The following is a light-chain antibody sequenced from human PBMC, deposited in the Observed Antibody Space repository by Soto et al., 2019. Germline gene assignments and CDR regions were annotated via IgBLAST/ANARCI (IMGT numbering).Light chain of an antibody. CDR2: DAS. V-gene: IGKV3-11*01. Sequence: EIVLTQSPATLSLSPGERATLSCRASQSVSSYLAWYQQKPGQAPRLLMSDASNKATGSPARFSGSGSGTDFTFTISSLEPEDFAIYYCQQRSNCPLTFSRGTKVEIK. J-gene: IGKJ4*01. CDR1: QSVSSY. CDR3: QQRSNCPLT.